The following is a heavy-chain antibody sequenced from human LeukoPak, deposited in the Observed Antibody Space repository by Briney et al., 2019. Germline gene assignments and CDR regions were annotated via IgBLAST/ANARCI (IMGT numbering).Heavy chain of an antibody. CDR3: ARDFDYYDSPTTDY. Sequence: GASVKVSCKASGYTFTGYYMHWVRQAPGQGLEWMGWINPNSGGTNYAQKFQGRVTVTRDTSISTAYMELSRLRSDDTAVYYCARDFDYYDSPTTDYWGQGTLVTVSS. CDR1: GYTFTGYY. CDR2: INPNSGGT. V-gene: IGHV1-2*02. J-gene: IGHJ4*02. D-gene: IGHD3-22*01.